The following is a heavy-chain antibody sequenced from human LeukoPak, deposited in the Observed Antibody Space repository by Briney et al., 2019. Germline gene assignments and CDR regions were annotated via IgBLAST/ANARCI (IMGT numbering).Heavy chain of an antibody. V-gene: IGHV1-2*02. CDR3: ARSPDILTGENFDY. Sequence: GASVTVSCKASGYTFSGYYMHWVRQAPGQGLEWMGWINPKSDGTNEAQKFHDRVTMTRDTSIRTAYMEVSRLRSDDTAVYYCARSPDILTGENFDYWGQGTLVTVSS. CDR2: INPKSDGT. D-gene: IGHD3-9*01. CDR1: GYTFSGYY. J-gene: IGHJ4*02.